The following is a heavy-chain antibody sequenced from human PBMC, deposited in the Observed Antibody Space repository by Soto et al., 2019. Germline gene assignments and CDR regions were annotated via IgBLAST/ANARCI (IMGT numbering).Heavy chain of an antibody. D-gene: IGHD2-2*01. CDR1: GGSISSSNYY. Sequence: QLQLQESGPGLVKPSETLSLTCTVSGGSISSSNYYWGWIRQPPGKGLEWIGNIYYSGSTYYNPSLKRRVTISVDTSKNQFSLKLSSVTAADTAVYYCARADIVVVPAGVGFDPWGQGTLVTVSS. J-gene: IGHJ5*02. CDR2: IYYSGST. CDR3: ARADIVVVPAGVGFDP. V-gene: IGHV4-39*01.